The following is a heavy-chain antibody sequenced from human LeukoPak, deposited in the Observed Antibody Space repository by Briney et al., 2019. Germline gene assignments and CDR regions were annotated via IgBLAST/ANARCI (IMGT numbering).Heavy chain of an antibody. D-gene: IGHD3-10*01. CDR3: ARATRNTMVRGAPGYFDY. CDR1: GFTFSSYW. V-gene: IGHV3-7*01. CDR2: IKQDGSEK. Sequence: GGSLRLSCAASGFTFSSYWMSWVRQAPGKGLEWMANIKQDGSEKYYVDSVKGRFTISRDNAKNPLYLQINSLRAEDTAVYYCARATRNTMVRGAPGYFDYWGQGTLVTVSS. J-gene: IGHJ4*02.